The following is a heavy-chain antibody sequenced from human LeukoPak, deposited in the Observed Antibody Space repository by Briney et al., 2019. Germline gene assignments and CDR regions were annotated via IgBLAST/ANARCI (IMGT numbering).Heavy chain of an antibody. CDR1: GGSISSFY. J-gene: IGHJ6*03. D-gene: IGHD1-26*01. CDR2: IYYSGST. Sequence: SEALSLTCTVSGGSISSFYWSWIRQPPGKGLEWIGYIYYSGSTNYNPSLKSRVTISVDTSKNQFSLKLSSVTAADTAVYYCARSSGGYYNYYYYYYMDVWGKGTTVTVSS. CDR3: ARSSGGYYNYYYYYYMDV. V-gene: IGHV4-59*01.